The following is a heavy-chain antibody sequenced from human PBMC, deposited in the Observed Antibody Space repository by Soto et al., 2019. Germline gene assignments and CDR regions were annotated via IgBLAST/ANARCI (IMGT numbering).Heavy chain of an antibody. CDR1: GFTFSSYA. D-gene: IGHD4-17*01. V-gene: IGHV3-23*01. CDR2: ISGSGGST. Sequence: EVQLLESGGGLVQPGGSLRLSCAASGFTFSSYAMSWVRQAPGKGLEWVAAISGSGGSTYYADSVKGRFTISRDNSKNTLYLQMNSLIAEDTDVYYCAKAGTVTTYFDYWGQGTLVTVST. CDR3: AKAGTVTTYFDY. J-gene: IGHJ4*02.